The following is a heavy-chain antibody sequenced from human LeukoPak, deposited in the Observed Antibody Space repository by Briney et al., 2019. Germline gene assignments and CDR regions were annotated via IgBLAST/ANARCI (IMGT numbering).Heavy chain of an antibody. Sequence: KPSETLSLTCTVFGGSISSSSYYWGWIRQPPGKGLEWIGSIYYSGSTYYNPSLKSRVTISVDTSKNQFSLKLSSVTAAGTAVYYCARVDSCSPRNWFDPWGQGTLVTVSS. CDR2: IYYSGST. CDR3: ARVDSCSPRNWFDP. V-gene: IGHV4-39*01. D-gene: IGHD2-2*01. CDR1: GGSISSSSYY. J-gene: IGHJ5*02.